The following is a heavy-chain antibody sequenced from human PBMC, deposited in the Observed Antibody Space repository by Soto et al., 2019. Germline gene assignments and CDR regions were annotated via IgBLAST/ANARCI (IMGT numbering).Heavy chain of an antibody. CDR3: YCQAYGESYWVHY. Sequence: SETLSLTYTVSGGSISSGDYYWSWIRQPPGKGLEWIGYIFYNGRTYSNPSLKSRVTISVDTSKNQFSLMLSSMTAADTAVYYCYCQAYGESYWVHYWGQGTLVTVSS. V-gene: IGHV4-30-4*01. CDR2: IFYNGRT. D-gene: IGHD4-17*01. CDR1: GGSISSGDYY. J-gene: IGHJ4*02.